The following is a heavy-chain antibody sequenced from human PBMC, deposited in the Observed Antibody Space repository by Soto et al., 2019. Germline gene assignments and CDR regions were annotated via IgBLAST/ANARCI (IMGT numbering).Heavy chain of an antibody. CDR2: IYPGDSDT. V-gene: IGHV5-51*01. Sequence: PGESLKISCKGSGYSFTSYWIGWVRQMPGKGLEWMGIIYPGDSDTRYSPSFQGQVTISADKSISTAYLQWSSLKASDTAMYYCVRHYLWDSSSWFPHDNRYYYGMDVWGQGTTVTVSS. J-gene: IGHJ6*02. D-gene: IGHD6-13*01. CDR1: GYSFTSYW. CDR3: VRHYLWDSSSWFPHDNRYYYGMDV.